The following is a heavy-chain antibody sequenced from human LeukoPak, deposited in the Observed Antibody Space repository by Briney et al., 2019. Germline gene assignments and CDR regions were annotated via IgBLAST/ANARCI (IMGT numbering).Heavy chain of an antibody. D-gene: IGHD3-22*01. Sequence: SETLSLTCAVYGGSFSGYYWSWIRQPPGKGLEWIGEINHRGSTNYNPSLKSRVNISVDTAKIQFSLKLSSVTAADTAVYYCARAFGYYDSSGYPYFDYWGQGTLVTVSS. J-gene: IGHJ4*02. CDR3: ARAFGYYDSSGYPYFDY. CDR1: GGSFSGYY. V-gene: IGHV4-34*01. CDR2: INHRGST.